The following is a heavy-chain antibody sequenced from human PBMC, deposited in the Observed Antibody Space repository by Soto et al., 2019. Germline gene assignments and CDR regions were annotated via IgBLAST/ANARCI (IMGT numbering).Heavy chain of an antibody. V-gene: IGHV3-30-3*01. J-gene: IGHJ3*02. Sequence: QEQLMESGGGVVQPGRSLRLSCVASGFSFSSQAMHWVRQAPGKGLEWVAAISNDGNRQLYADSVKDRLTISRDNSRTTLDLQMNNLRTEDTGVYFCARDIYSYGSVGNTDIWGQGTMVTVSS. CDR2: ISNDGNRQ. D-gene: IGHD5-18*01. CDR3: ARDIYSYGSVGNTDI. CDR1: GFSFSSQA.